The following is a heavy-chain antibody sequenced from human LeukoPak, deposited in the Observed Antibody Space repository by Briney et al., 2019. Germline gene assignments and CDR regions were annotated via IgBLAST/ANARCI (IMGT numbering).Heavy chain of an antibody. CDR2: IYYGGHT. V-gene: IGHV4-39*01. J-gene: IGHJ2*01. CDR3: ARHVIWDSYFDL. Sequence: SETLSLTCTVSGDSISGSNVYWGCIRHPPRGGLEWIATIYYGGHTYFTPSLKSRVTLSVDTAKNQFSLRLSSVTAADTAVYYCARHVIWDSYFDLWGRGTLVTVSS. D-gene: IGHD3-10*01. CDR1: GDSISGSNVY.